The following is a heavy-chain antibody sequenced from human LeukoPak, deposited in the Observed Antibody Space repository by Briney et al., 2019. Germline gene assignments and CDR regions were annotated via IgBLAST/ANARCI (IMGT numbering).Heavy chain of an antibody. J-gene: IGHJ4*02. V-gene: IGHV3-30*19. CDR2: ISYDGSNE. Sequence: PGGSLRLSCAASGFTFRSYGMHWVRHAPGKGLGWVAIISYDGSNEYYADAVKGRFTISRDNSKNTLYLQMNSLRAADTAVYYCARDKGPSYLSSFDYWGQGTLVTVSS. CDR1: GFTFRSYG. D-gene: IGHD2-2*01. CDR3: ARDKGPSYLSSFDY.